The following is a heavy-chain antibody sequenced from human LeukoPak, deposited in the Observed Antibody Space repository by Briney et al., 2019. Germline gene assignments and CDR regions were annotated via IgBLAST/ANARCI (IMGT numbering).Heavy chain of an antibody. J-gene: IGHJ4*02. D-gene: IGHD6-19*01. CDR1: GYTFTSYA. CDR3: AREGGWLDFDY. CDR2: INAGNGNT. Sequence: VASVKDSCKASGYTFTSYAMHWVRQAPGQRLEWMGWINAGNGNTKYSQKFQGRVTITRDTSASTAYMELSSLRSEDTAVYYCAREGGWLDFDYWGQRTLVTVSS. V-gene: IGHV1-3*01.